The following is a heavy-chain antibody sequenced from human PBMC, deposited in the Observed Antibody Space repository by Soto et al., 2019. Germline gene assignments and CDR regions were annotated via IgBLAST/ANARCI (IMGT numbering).Heavy chain of an antibody. CDR1: GGTFSSYA. CDR2: IIPIFGTA. J-gene: IGHJ5*02. CDR3: ERVRTITQPTWGNWFDP. D-gene: IGHD1-7*01. Sequence: GASVKVSCKASGGTFSSYAISWVRQAPGQGLEWMGGIIPIFGTANYAQKFQGRVTITADESTSTAYMELSSLRSEDTAVYYCERVRTITQPTWGNWFDPWGQGTLVTVSS. V-gene: IGHV1-69*13.